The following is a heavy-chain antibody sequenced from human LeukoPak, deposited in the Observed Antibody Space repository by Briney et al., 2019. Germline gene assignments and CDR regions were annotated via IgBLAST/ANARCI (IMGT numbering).Heavy chain of an antibody. CDR2: FDPEDGET. D-gene: IGHD1-7*01. CDR1: GYTLTELS. CDR3: ATGRTGTRVLGAFDI. Sequence: ASVKVSCKVSGYTLTELSMHWVRQAPGKGLEWVGGFDPEDGETIYAQKFQGRVTMTADTSTDTAYMELSSLRSEDTAVYYCATGRTGTRVLGAFDIWGQGTMVTVSS. J-gene: IGHJ3*02. V-gene: IGHV1-24*01.